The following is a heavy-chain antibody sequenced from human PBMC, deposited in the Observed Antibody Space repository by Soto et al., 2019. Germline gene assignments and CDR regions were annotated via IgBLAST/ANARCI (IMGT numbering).Heavy chain of an antibody. CDR1: GYTFTRYT. J-gene: IGHJ5*02. CDR3: RRDSETGPLDP. Sequence: QVQLVQSGAEVKKPGASVKISCKASGYTFTRYTMNWVRQAPGQRLEWMGWINPDNGNTKASQKFQDRVIITRDTSACTAYMHLSSLRSEETAVDYCRRDSETGPLDPRRERTLVTASS. D-gene: IGHD1-26*01. V-gene: IGHV1-3*01. CDR2: INPDNGNT.